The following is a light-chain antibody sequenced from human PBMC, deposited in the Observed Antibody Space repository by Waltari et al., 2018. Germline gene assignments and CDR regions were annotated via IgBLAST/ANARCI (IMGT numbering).Light chain of an antibody. Sequence: EIVLTQSPATLSLSPGKRATLSCRASQSVSSYLAWYQQKPGQAPRLLIYDASNRAPGIPARFSGSGSGTDFTLTISSLEPKDFAVYYCQQRSNWPALTFGGGTKVEIK. V-gene: IGKV3-11*01. CDR1: QSVSSY. CDR2: DAS. CDR3: QQRSNWPALT. J-gene: IGKJ4*01.